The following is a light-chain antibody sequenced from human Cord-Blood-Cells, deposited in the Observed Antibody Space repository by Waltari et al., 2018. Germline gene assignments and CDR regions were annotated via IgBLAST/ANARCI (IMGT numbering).Light chain of an antibody. CDR2: EVS. J-gene: IGLJ1*01. CDR1: SSDVVGYNY. V-gene: IGLV2-14*01. Sequence: QSALTQPASVSGSPGQSITISCTGTSSDVVGYNYVSWYQQHPGKAPKLMIYEVSNRPSGVSNRFSSAKSGNTASLTISGLQAEDEADYYCSSYTSSSTYFFGTGTKVTVL. CDR3: SSYTSSSTYF.